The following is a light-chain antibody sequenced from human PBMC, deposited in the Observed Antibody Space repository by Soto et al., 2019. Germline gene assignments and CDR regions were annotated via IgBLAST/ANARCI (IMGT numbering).Light chain of an antibody. CDR2: AAS. CDR3: QQGYTTPRT. J-gene: IGKJ1*01. V-gene: IGKV1-39*01. Sequence: DIQMTQSPSSLSASVGDRVTITCRSSQTISNYLNWYQQIPGKAPKLLIYAASSLQSGVPSRFSGSASGTYFTLTTSSLQPEDFGIYYCQQGYTTPRTFGHGTKVEI. CDR1: QTISNY.